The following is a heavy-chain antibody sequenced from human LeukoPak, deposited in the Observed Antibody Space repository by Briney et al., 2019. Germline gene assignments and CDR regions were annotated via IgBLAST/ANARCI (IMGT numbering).Heavy chain of an antibody. Sequence: SVKVSCKASGGIFSSYAISWVRQAPGQGLEWRGRIIPILGIANYAQKFQGRVTITADKSTSTAYMDLSSLGSEDTGVYYCARDLPPYYFDYWGQGTLVTVSS. CDR1: GGIFSSYA. CDR3: ARDLPPYYFDY. CDR2: IIPILGIA. J-gene: IGHJ4*02. V-gene: IGHV1-69*04.